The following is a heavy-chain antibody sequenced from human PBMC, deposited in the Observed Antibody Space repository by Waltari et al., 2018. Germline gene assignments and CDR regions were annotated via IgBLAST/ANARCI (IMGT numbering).Heavy chain of an antibody. CDR3: ARNEQQLVLGWRSRYYYYYMDV. Sequence: SSVKVSCKASGGTFSSYAISWVRQAPGQGLEWMGGIIPIFGTANYAQKFQGRVTITTDESTSTAYMELSSLRSEDTAVYYCARNEQQLVLGWRSRYYYYYMDVWGKGTTVTVSS. J-gene: IGHJ6*03. CDR2: IIPIFGTA. D-gene: IGHD6-13*01. CDR1: GGTFSSYA. V-gene: IGHV1-69*05.